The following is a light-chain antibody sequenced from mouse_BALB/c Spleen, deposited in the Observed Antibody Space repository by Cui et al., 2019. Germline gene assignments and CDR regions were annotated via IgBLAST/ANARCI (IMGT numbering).Light chain of an antibody. V-gene: IGKV4-55*01. J-gene: IGKJ4*01. CDR1: SSVSY. CDR2: DTS. Sequence: QIVLTQSPAIMSASQGEKVTITCSASSSVSYMYWYQQKPGSSPRLLIYDTSNLASGVPVRFSGSGSGTSYSLTISRMEAEDAATYYCQQWSSYPFTFGSGTKLEIK. CDR3: QQWSSYPFT.